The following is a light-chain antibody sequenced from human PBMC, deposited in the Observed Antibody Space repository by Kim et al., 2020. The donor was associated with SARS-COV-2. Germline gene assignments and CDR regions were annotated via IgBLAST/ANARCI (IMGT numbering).Light chain of an antibody. CDR3: CSYTSSSTGV. J-gene: IGLJ1*01. Sequence: GQSITISCTGTSSDVGGYNYVSWYQQHPGKAPKLMIYDVSKRPSGVSNRFSGSKSGNTASLTISGLQAEDEADYYCCSYTSSSTGVFGTGTKVTVL. CDR2: DVS. CDR1: SSDVGGYNY. V-gene: IGLV2-14*04.